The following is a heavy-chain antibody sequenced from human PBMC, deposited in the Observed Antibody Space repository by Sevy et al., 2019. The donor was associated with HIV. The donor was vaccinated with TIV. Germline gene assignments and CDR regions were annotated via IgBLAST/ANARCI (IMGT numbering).Heavy chain of an antibody. D-gene: IGHD4-4*01. CDR3: TTDLGFYSSK. Sequence: GGSLRLSCAASGITFSSAWMSWVRLVPGKGLEGLGRIKSETDGGAADYAAAVKGLFTISRDDSNETLYRQLNSLKTEDTAVYYCTTDLGFYSSKWGQGTLVTVSS. CDR1: GITFSSAW. J-gene: IGHJ4*02. CDR2: IKSETDGGAA. V-gene: IGHV3-15*01.